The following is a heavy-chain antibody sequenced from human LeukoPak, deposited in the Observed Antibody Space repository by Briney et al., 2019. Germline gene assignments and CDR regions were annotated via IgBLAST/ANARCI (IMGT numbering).Heavy chain of an antibody. V-gene: IGHV4-4*07. CDR2: IYTTGGA. CDR1: GGSIGTYY. J-gene: IGHJ4*02. CDR3: ARDGTSWGLL. Sequence: SETLSLTCTVPGGSIGTYYSSWIPQPAGKGLEWIGRIYTTGGANYNPPLKRRVTMSLDPSKNQFSLKLIYVTAGDTAVYYCARDGTSWGLLWGQGALVTVSS. D-gene: IGHD7-27*01.